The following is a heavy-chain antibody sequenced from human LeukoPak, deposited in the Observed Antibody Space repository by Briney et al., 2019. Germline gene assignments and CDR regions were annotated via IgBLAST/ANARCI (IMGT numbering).Heavy chain of an antibody. J-gene: IGHJ4*02. CDR2: INAGNGNT. D-gene: IGHD4-17*01. CDR1: GYTFTSYA. CDR3: ARVFDYGDYVFDY. Sequence: ASVKVSCKASGYTFTSYAMHWVRQAPGQRLEWMGWINAGNGNTKYSQKFQGRVTITRDTSASTAYMELSSLRSEDTAVYYCARVFDYGDYVFDYWGQGTLVTVSS. V-gene: IGHV1-3*01.